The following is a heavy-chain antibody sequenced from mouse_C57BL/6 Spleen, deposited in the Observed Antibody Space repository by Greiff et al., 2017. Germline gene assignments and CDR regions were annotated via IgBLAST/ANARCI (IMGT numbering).Heavy chain of an antibody. CDR3: ARRRDYENELDY. CDR2: IYPGDSDT. Sequence: QVQLQQPGPELVKPGASVKISCKASGYAFSSSWMHWVKQRPGQGLEWIGRIYPGDSDTNYNGKFKGKATLTVDTSSSTAYMQLSSRTSEDAAVYDCARRRDYENELDYWGQGTSVTVSS. D-gene: IGHD2-4*01. J-gene: IGHJ4*01. CDR1: GYAFSSSW. V-gene: IGHV1-82*01.